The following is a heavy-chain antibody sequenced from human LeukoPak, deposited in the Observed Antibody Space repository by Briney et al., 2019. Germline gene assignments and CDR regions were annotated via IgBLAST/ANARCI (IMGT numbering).Heavy chain of an antibody. CDR2: IKQDGSEK. D-gene: IGHD1-26*01. CDR3: VSGRGFSFDY. V-gene: IGHV3-7*01. Sequence: GGSLRLSCAASGFTFSDFWMNWVRQAPGKGLEWVANIKQDGSEKYYVDSVKGRFTISRDNTKNSLYLQMNDRRAEETVMYYCVSGRGFSFDYWGQGNFVTVSS. CDR1: GFTFSDFW. J-gene: IGHJ4*02.